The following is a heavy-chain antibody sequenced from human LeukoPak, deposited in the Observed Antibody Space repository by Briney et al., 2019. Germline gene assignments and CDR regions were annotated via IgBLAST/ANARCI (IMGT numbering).Heavy chain of an antibody. CDR1: GFTFSSYA. D-gene: IGHD6-13*01. J-gene: IGHJ4*02. Sequence: GGSLRLSCAASGFTFSSYALSWVRQAPGKGLDWVSSLSGSGGTTYYADSVKGRFTISRDNANNRLYLQMNIVRAEDTALYYCAKDVLDSINWSRGDYWGQGTLVTVSS. V-gene: IGHV3-23*01. CDR2: LSGSGGTT. CDR3: AKDVLDSINWSRGDY.